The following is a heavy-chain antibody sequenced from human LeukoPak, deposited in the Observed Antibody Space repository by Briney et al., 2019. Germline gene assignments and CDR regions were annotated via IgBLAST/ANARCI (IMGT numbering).Heavy chain of an antibody. CDR1: GYSISSGYY. Sequence: PSETLSLTCTVSGYSISSGYYWGWIRQPPGKGLEWIGSIYHSGSTYYNPSLKSPVTISVDTSNNQFSLKLSSVTAADTAVYYCARERAGGYCGGDCYSAYYYMDVWGKGTTVTVSS. CDR3: ARERAGGYCGGDCYSAYYYMDV. V-gene: IGHV4-38-2*02. CDR2: IYHSGST. J-gene: IGHJ6*03. D-gene: IGHD2-21*02.